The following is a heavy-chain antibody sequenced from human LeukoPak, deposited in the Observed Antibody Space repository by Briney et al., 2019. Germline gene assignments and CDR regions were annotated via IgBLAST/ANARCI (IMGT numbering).Heavy chain of an antibody. Sequence: PSETLSLTCAVYGGSFSGYYWSWIRQPAGKGLEWIGRIYTSGSTNYNPSLKSRLTMSVDTSKNQFSLKLTSVTAADTAVYYCAREASYCGGDCLLDYWGQGTLVTVSS. D-gene: IGHD2-21*01. CDR1: GGSFSGYY. V-gene: IGHV4-4*07. CDR2: IYTSGST. CDR3: AREASYCGGDCLLDY. J-gene: IGHJ4*02.